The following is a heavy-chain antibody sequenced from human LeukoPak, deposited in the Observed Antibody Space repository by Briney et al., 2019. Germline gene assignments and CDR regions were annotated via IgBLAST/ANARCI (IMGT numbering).Heavy chain of an antibody. V-gene: IGHV1-46*01. CDR3: ARAKTYYYGSGSYSLDY. CDR2: INPSGGSR. CDR1: GYTFTSYY. J-gene: IGHJ4*02. D-gene: IGHD3-10*01. Sequence: GASVTVSFKASGYTFTSYYMHWVRQAPGQGLGWMGIINPSGGSRSSAQKFQGRVTMTRDTSTSKVYIELSSLRSKDTAVYYCARAKTYYYGSGSYSLDYWGQGTLVTVSS.